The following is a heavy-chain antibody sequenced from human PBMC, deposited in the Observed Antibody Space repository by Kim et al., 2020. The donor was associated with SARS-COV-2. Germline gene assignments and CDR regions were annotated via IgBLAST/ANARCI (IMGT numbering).Heavy chain of an antibody. Sequence: GGSLRLSCTPSGFTFGDYGMTWVRQAPGKGLEWVGVIRSKTYGGTTEYAASVKGRFTISRDDSKSIAYLQMNSLKIEDTAVYYCTTQRYTSRGGDDFWGQGTLVTVSS. CDR3: TTQRYTSRGGDDF. V-gene: IGHV3-49*04. D-gene: IGHD6-13*01. J-gene: IGHJ4*02. CDR2: IRSKTYGGTT. CDR1: GFTFGDYG.